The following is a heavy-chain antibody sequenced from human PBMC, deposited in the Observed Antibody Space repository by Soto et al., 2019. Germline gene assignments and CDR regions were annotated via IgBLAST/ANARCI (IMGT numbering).Heavy chain of an antibody. V-gene: IGHV1-18*01. D-gene: IGHD1-1*01. J-gene: IGHJ5*02. CDR1: GYTFTSYG. CDR2: ISAYNGNT. Sequence: QVQLVQSGVAVKKPGASVKVSCKASGYTFTSYGISWVRQAPGQGLEWMGWISAYNGNTNYAQKFQGRVTMTTDTSTSTAYMELRSLSSDDTAVYYCARVLRNRNWFDPWCQGTLVTVSS. CDR3: ARVLRNRNWFDP.